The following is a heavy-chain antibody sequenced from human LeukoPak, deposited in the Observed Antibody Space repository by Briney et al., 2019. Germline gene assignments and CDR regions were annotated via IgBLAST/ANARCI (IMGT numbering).Heavy chain of an antibody. D-gene: IGHD3-10*01. CDR1: GFTFDDYA. V-gene: IGHV3-9*01. CDR3: ARVMVRGVVDY. Sequence: PGRSLRLSCAASGFTFDDYAMHWVRQAPGKGLEWVSGISWNSGSIGYADSVKGRFTISRDNAKNSLYLQMNSLRAEDTAVYYCARVMVRGVVDYWGQGTLVTVSS. J-gene: IGHJ4*02. CDR2: ISWNSGSI.